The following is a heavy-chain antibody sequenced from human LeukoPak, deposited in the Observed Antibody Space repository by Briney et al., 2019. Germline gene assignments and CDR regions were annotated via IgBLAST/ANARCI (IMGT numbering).Heavy chain of an antibody. Sequence: SETLSLTCTVSGDSISSYFWSWIRQPAGKGLEWIGRLYSGGRTNYNPSLKSRLTMSVDTSKNQFSLHLSSVTAADTAMYYCARHRYGDYYFDYWGQGTLVTVSS. D-gene: IGHD4-17*01. CDR3: ARHRYGDYYFDY. CDR1: GDSISSYF. CDR2: LYSGGRT. J-gene: IGHJ4*02. V-gene: IGHV4-4*07.